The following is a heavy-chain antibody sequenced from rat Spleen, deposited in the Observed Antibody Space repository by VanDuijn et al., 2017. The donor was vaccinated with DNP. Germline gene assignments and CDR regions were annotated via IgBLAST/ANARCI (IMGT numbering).Heavy chain of an antibody. CDR1: GFTFSDYN. V-gene: IGHV5-7*01. D-gene: IGHD4-3*01. J-gene: IGHJ2*01. CDR2: ISYDGSST. CDR3: ARQSRGTDY. Sequence: EVQLVESGGGLVQPGRSLKLSCAASGFTFSDYNMAWVRQAPKKGLEWVATISYDGSSTYYRDSVKGRFTISRDNAKSTLYLQMDSLRSEDTATYYCARQSRGTDYWGQGVMVTVSS.